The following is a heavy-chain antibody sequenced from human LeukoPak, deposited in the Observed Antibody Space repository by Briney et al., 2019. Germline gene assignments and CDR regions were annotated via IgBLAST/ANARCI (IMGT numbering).Heavy chain of an antibody. D-gene: IGHD3-9*01. V-gene: IGHV4-34*01. J-gene: IGHJ4*02. CDR3: ARGRYVLRYFDWSTPDYFDY. CDR1: GGSFSGYY. CDR2: INHSGST. Sequence: SETLSLTCAVDGGSFSGYYWSWIRQPPGKGLEWIGEINHSGSTNYNPSLKSRVTISVDTSKNQFSLKLSSVTAADTAVYYCARGRYVLRYFDWSTPDYFDYWGQGTLVTVSS.